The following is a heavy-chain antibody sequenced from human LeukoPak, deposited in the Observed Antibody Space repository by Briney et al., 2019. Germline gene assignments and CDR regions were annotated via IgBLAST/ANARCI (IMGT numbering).Heavy chain of an antibody. V-gene: IGHV1-18*01. Sequence: ASVKVSCKTSGYTFASYGFSWVRQAPGQGLEWMGWINAYNGNTNYAQKLQGRVTMTTDTSTSTAYMELRSLRFDDTAVYYCARRQGTTLSFDYWGQGTLVTVSS. CDR2: INAYNGNT. D-gene: IGHD1-1*01. CDR1: GYTFASYG. CDR3: ARRQGTTLSFDY. J-gene: IGHJ4*02.